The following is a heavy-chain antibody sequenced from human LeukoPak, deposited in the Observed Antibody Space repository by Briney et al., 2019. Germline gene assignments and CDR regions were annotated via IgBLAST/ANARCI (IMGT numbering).Heavy chain of an antibody. CDR1: GDSITSSAYY. CDR3: ARTRYCSGGSCYRRSLWFDP. Sequence: SETLSLTCTVSGDSITSSAYYWSWIRQPPGKGLEWIGEINHSGTTNYNPSLKSRVTISVDTSKNQFSLKLTSVTAADTAVYYCARTRYCSGGSCYRRSLWFDPWGQGTLVTVSS. V-gene: IGHV4-39*07. J-gene: IGHJ5*02. CDR2: INHSGTT. D-gene: IGHD2-15*01.